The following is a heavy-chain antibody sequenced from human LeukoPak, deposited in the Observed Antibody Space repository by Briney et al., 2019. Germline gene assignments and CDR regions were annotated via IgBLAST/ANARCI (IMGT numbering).Heavy chain of an antibody. CDR2: INPNSGGK. CDR1: GYIFTCYY. D-gene: IGHD6-13*01. V-gene: IGHV1-2*02. Sequence: ASVKVSCKASGYIFTCYYMHWVRQAPGQGLEWMGWINPNSGGKDYGKKFQGRVTMTRDRSINTAYMELSSLRSDDTAVYYCARDLGLVAAGFGPDEWGQGTLVTVAS. CDR3: ARDLGLVAAGFGPDE. J-gene: IGHJ4*02.